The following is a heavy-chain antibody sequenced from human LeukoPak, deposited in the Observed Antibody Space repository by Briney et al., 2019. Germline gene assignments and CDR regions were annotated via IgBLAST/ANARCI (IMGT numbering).Heavy chain of an antibody. CDR3: ASLPDETPSGLLDY. Sequence: GGSLRLSCAASGFTFSSYAMSWVRQAPGKGLEWVSAISGSGGSTYYADSLKGRFTISRDNSKNTPYLQMNSLRAEDTAVYYCASLPDETPSGLLDYWAQGTLVTVSS. CDR2: ISGSGGST. J-gene: IGHJ4*02. CDR1: GFTFSSYA. V-gene: IGHV3-23*01.